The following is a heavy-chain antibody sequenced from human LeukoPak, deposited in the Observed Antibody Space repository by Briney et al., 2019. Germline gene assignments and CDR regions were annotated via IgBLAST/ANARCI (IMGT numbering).Heavy chain of an antibody. D-gene: IGHD5/OR15-5a*01. V-gene: IGHV1-24*01. J-gene: IGHJ4*02. CDR3: EAGGVYSLLDY. CDR2: SDPEHGEA. CDR1: GYTLTELS. Sequence: ASVKVSCKVSGYTLTELSMHWVRQAPGKGLESMGGSDPEHGEAIYAQKFQGRATMTEDTDTDIAYMELSRLRSEDTAVYYWEAGGVYSLLDYWGQGTLVTVSS.